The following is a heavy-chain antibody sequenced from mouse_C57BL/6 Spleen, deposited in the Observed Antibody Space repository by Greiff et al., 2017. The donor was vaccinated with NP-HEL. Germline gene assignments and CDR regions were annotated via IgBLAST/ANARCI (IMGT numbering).Heavy chain of an antibody. CDR2: IYPSDSET. Sequence: VQLQQPGAELVRPGSSVKLSCKASGYTFTSYWMHWVKQRPIQGLEWIGNIYPSDSETHYNQKFKDKATLTVDKSSSTAYMQLSSLTAEDSAVYYCARGGGSSYYDVWGTGTTVTVSS. V-gene: IGHV1-52*01. D-gene: IGHD1-1*01. J-gene: IGHJ1*03. CDR3: ARGGGSSYYDV. CDR1: GYTFTSYW.